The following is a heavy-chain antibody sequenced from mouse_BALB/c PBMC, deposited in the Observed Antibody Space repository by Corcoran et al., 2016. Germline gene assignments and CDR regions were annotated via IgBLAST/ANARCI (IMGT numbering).Heavy chain of an antibody. J-gene: IGHJ4*01. CDR2: INTYTGEP. CDR3: AREPYAMDY. Sequence: QIQLVQSGPELKKPGETVKISCKASGYTFTNYGMNWVKQAPGKGLKWMGWINTYTGEPTYADDFKGRFSFSLETSASTAYLQINNLKTEDTATYFCAREPYAMDYWGQGTSVTVSS. CDR1: GYTFTNYG. V-gene: IGHV9-3-1*01.